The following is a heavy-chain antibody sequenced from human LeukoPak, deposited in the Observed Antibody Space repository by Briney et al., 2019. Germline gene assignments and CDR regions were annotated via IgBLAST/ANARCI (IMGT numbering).Heavy chain of an antibody. Sequence: GASVKVSFKASGGTFSSYAISLVREGPGQGLEWMGRIISILGIANYAQKFQGRVTITADKSTSTAYMELSSLRSEDTAVYYCARDVERGPFDYWGQGTLVTVSS. CDR2: IISILGIA. D-gene: IGHD1-1*01. J-gene: IGHJ4*02. CDR3: ARDVERGPFDY. V-gene: IGHV1-69*04. CDR1: GGTFSSYA.